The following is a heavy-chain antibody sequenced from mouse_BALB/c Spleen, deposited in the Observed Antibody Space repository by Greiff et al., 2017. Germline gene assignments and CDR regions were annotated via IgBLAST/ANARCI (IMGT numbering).Heavy chain of an antibody. D-gene: IGHD1-2*01. V-gene: IGHV5-15*02. J-gene: IGHJ4*01. CDR3: ARSLLRLRAMDY. CDR1: GFTFSDYG. Sequence: EVKVVESGGGLVQPGGSRKLSCAASGFTFSDYGMAWVRQAPGKGPEWVAFISNLAYSIYYADTVTGRFTISRENAKNTLYLEMSSLRSEDTAMYYCARSLLRLRAMDYWGQGTSVTVSS. CDR2: ISNLAYSI.